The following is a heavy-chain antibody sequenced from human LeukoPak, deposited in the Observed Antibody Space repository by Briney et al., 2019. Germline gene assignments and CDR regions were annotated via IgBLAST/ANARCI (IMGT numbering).Heavy chain of an antibody. J-gene: IGHJ4*02. CDR1: GFTFSIYG. CDR2: IWYDGSKK. Sequence: GGSLRLSCAASGFTFSIYGMHWIRQAPGKGLECVAVIWYDGSKKEYAESVKGRFTIGRDDSKNTLYLQMNSLRAEDTAVYYCAREASGYYRDFWGQGTLVTVSS. D-gene: IGHD3-3*01. V-gene: IGHV3-33*01. CDR3: AREASGYYRDF.